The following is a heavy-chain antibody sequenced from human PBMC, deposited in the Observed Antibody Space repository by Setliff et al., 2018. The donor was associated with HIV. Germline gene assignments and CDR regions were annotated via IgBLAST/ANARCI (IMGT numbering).Heavy chain of an antibody. CDR1: GGSISGYY. J-gene: IGHJ4*02. Sequence: SETLSLTCTVSGGSISGYYWSWIRQSPGKGLEWIGYIYSSGSTNFNPSLKSRVTLSIDTSKNQFSLNLTSVTAADTAVYYCARRIDNSGSFDYWGQGTLVTVSS. CDR3: ARRIDNSGSFDY. V-gene: IGHV4-4*09. CDR2: IYSSGST. D-gene: IGHD3-10*01.